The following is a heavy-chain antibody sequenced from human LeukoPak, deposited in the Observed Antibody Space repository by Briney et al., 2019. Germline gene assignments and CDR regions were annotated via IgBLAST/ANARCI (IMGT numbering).Heavy chain of an antibody. J-gene: IGHJ4*02. Sequence: GGSLRLSCAASGFTSSSYGMHWVRQAPGKGLEWVAVISYDGSNKYYADSVKGRFTISRDNSKNTLYLQMNSLRAEDTAVYYCAKDSSYYYGSGRFYWGQGTLVTVSS. D-gene: IGHD3-10*01. CDR2: ISYDGSNK. CDR3: AKDSSYYYGSGRFY. CDR1: GFTSSSYG. V-gene: IGHV3-30*18.